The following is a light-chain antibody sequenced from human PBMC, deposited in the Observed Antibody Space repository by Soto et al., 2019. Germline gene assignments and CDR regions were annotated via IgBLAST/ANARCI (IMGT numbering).Light chain of an antibody. V-gene: IGKV3-15*01. CDR3: QQRSNWPPIT. Sequence: ETVLTQSAAALSVSPGERVIISCRASQSVSTNLAWYQQRPGQPPRLLIYDASTGATDTPPRISGSGSGTEFTLTISSLQSEDSAVYYCQQRSNWPPITFGQGTRLEIK. CDR2: DAS. J-gene: IGKJ5*01. CDR1: QSVSTN.